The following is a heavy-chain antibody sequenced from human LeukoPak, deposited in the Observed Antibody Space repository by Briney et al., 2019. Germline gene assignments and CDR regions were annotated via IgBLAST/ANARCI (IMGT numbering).Heavy chain of an antibody. Sequence: ASGTLSLTCTVSGGSISSYYWSWIRQPPGKGLEWIGYIYYSGSTNYNPSLKSRVTISVDTSKNQFSLKLSSVTAADTAVYYCARVAAGEVFSWFDPWGQGTLVTVSS. CDR1: GGSISSYY. CDR3: ARVAAGEVFSWFDP. D-gene: IGHD3-10*01. V-gene: IGHV4-59*01. J-gene: IGHJ5*02. CDR2: IYYSGST.